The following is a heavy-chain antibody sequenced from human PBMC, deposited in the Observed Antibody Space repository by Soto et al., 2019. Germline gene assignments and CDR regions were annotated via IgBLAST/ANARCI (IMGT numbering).Heavy chain of an antibody. Sequence: SETLSLTCAVYGGSFSGYYWSWICQPPGKGLEWIGEINHSGSTNYNPSLKSRVTISVDTSKNQFSLKLSSVTAADTAVYYCARCGDTMVRGVPYYYYGMDVWGQGTTVTVSS. D-gene: IGHD3-10*01. CDR2: INHSGST. CDR3: ARCGDTMVRGVPYYYYGMDV. CDR1: GGSFSGYY. V-gene: IGHV4-34*01. J-gene: IGHJ6*02.